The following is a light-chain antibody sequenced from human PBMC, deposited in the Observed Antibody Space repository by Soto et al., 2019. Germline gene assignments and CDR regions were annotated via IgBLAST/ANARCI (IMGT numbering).Light chain of an antibody. Sequence: EIVLTQSPATLSLSPGARATLSCRASQSVRSYLAWYQQKPGQAPRLLIYDASNRATGIPARFSGSGSGTDFTLTISSLEPEDCAVYYCQQRSKWPPSISFGQGTRREIK. CDR3: QQRSKWPPSIS. V-gene: IGKV3-11*01. CDR1: QSVRSY. CDR2: DAS. J-gene: IGKJ5*01.